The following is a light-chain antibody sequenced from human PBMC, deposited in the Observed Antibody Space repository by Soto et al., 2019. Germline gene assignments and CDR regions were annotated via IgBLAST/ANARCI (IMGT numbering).Light chain of an antibody. V-gene: IGKV3-15*01. Sequence: EVVMTQSPATLSVSPGERATLSCRASQSVRVNLAWYQQKPGQAPRLLIYDAATRATGVPARFTGSGSGTEFALTISSLQSEDVAVYYCQQYNKWPPLTFGGGTKVEIK. CDR3: QQYNKWPPLT. CDR1: QSVRVN. CDR2: DAA. J-gene: IGKJ4*01.